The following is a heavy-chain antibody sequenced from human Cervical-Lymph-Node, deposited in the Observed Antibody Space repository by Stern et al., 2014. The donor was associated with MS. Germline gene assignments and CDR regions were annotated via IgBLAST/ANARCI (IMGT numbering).Heavy chain of an antibody. CDR2: VNWEDDT. CDR1: GFSLTTTGMC. V-gene: IGHV2-70*01. Sequence: QITLKESGPALVKPTQTLTLTCSFSGFSLTTTGMCVSWLRQPPGKAPEWLALVNWEDDTYYNTSLRTRLTISKDTSKNQVVLRMTNMDPADTATYYCARTRTKQWSGYAFMSGPGMDVWGPGTTVSVSS. J-gene: IGHJ6*02. CDR3: ARTRTKQWSGYAFMSGPGMDV. D-gene: IGHD3-3*01.